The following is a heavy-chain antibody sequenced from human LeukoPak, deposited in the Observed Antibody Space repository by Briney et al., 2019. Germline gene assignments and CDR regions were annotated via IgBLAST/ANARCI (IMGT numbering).Heavy chain of an antibody. D-gene: IGHD3-9*01. V-gene: IGHV1-2*02. Sequence: SVKVSCKASGYTFTGYYMHWVRQAPGQGLEWMGWINPNSGGTNYAQKFQGRVTMTRDTPISTAYMELSRLRSDDTAVCYCARAANYDILTGYYTFPPDWFDPWGQGTLVTVSS. J-gene: IGHJ5*02. CDR3: ARAANYDILTGYYTFPPDWFDP. CDR2: INPNSGGT. CDR1: GYTFTGYY.